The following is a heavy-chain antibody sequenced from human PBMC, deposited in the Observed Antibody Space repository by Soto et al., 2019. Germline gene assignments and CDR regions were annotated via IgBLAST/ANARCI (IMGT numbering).Heavy chain of an antibody. D-gene: IGHD2-21*02. CDR2: IIPIFGTA. Sequence: SVKVSCKASGGTFSSYAISWVRQAPGQGLEWMGGIIPIFGTANYAQKFQGRVTITADKSTSTAYMELSSLRSEDTAVYYCARIPVTATNWFDPWGQGTLVTVSP. CDR1: GGTFSSYA. CDR3: ARIPVTATNWFDP. V-gene: IGHV1-69*06. J-gene: IGHJ5*02.